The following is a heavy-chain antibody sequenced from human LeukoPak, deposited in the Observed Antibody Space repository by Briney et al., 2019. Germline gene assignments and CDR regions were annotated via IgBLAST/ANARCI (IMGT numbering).Heavy chain of an antibody. CDR2: ISYDGSNK. CDR3: AKDDVTGTGGFDY. J-gene: IGHJ4*02. V-gene: IGHV3-30*18. D-gene: IGHD1-1*01. Sequence: PGGSLRLSCAASGFTFSSYGMHWVRQAPGKGLEWVAVISYDGSNKYYADSVKGRFTISRDNSKNTLYLQMNSLRAEDTAVYYCAKDDVTGTGGFDYWGQGILVTVSS. CDR1: GFTFSSYG.